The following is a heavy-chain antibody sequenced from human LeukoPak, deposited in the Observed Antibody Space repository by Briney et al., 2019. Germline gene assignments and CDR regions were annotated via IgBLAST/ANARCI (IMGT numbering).Heavy chain of an antibody. D-gene: IGHD1-1*01. J-gene: IGHJ5*02. Sequence: SETLSLTCTVSGGSISSGGFYWSWIRQPPGKGLEWIGYIYYSGSTNYNPSLKSRVTISVDTSKNQFSLKLSSVTAADTAVYYCARGSRYEGFDPWGQGTLVTVSS. CDR2: IYYSGST. CDR1: GGSISSGGFY. CDR3: ARGSRYEGFDP. V-gene: IGHV4-61*08.